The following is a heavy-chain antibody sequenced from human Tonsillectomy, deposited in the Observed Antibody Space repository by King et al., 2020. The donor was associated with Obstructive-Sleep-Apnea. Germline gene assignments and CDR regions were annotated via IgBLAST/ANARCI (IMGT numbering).Heavy chain of an antibody. J-gene: IGHJ4*02. CDR1: GYSFIRSNW. CDR3: ASTSSGSYYFLY. D-gene: IGHD3-10*01. V-gene: IGHV4-28*01. Sequence: QLQESGPGLVKPSDTLSLTCAVSGYSFIRSNWLGWIRQSPGKGLEWIGMIYYIGSPHYNPSLTSRVTMSVDTSNTPFSLKLSSVIAVDTAVYYCASTSSGSYYFLYWGQGTLVTVSS. CDR2: IYYIGSP.